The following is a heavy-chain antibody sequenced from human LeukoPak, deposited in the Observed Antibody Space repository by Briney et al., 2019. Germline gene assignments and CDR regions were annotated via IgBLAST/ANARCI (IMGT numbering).Heavy chain of an antibody. D-gene: IGHD1-14*01. CDR1: GFTVITND. CDR2: LYSDGNT. CDR3: ARGVEPLAANTLAY. V-gene: IGHV3-53*01. Sequence: PGGPLRLSCAASGFTVITNDMTWVRQAPGKGLEWVSVLYSDGNTKYADSVQGRFTISRDNSKNTLYLEMNSLSPDDTAVYYCARGVEPLAANTLAYWGQGTLVTASS. J-gene: IGHJ4*02.